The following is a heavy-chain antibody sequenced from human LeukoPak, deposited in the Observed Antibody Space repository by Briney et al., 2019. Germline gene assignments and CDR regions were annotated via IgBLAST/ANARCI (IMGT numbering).Heavy chain of an antibody. CDR3: ARVGYCSGTSCLYYYGMDV. CDR2: MNPNSGNT. J-gene: IGHJ6*02. D-gene: IGHD2-2*01. CDR1: GYAFTSHD. V-gene: IGHV1-8*01. Sequence: ASVKVSCKASGYAFTSHDINWVRQATGQGLEWMGWMNPNSGNTGYAQKFQGRVTMTRNTSISTAYMELSSLRSEDTAVYYCARVGYCSGTSCLYYYGMDVWGQGTTVTVSS.